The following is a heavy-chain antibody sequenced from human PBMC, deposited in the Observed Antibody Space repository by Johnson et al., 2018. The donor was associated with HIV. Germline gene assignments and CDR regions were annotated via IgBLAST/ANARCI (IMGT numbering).Heavy chain of an antibody. CDR2: ISYDGSNK. Sequence: QVQLVESGGGVVQPGRSLRLSCAASGFTFSSYAMHWVRQAPGKGLEWVAVISYDGSNKYYADSVKGRFTITRDNSKNTLYLQMNSLRAEDTAVYYCAKELIAAAGTSSFDIWDQGTMVTVSS. D-gene: IGHD6-13*01. CDR1: GFTFSSYA. J-gene: IGHJ3*02. V-gene: IGHV3-30*04. CDR3: AKELIAAAGTSSFDI.